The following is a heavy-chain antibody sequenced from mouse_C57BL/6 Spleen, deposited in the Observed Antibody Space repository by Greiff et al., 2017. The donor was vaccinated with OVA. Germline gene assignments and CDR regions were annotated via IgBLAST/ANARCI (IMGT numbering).Heavy chain of an antibody. CDR1: GFTFSDYY. CDR3: ARDSSDYYAMDY. Sequence: EVKLMESEGGLVQPGSSMKLSCTASGFTFSDYYMAWVRQVPEKGLEWVANINYDGSSTYYLDSLKSRFIISRDNAKNILYLQMSSLKSEDTATYYCARDSSDYYAMDYWGQGTSVTVSS. D-gene: IGHD2-12*01. J-gene: IGHJ4*01. V-gene: IGHV5-16*01. CDR2: INYDGSST.